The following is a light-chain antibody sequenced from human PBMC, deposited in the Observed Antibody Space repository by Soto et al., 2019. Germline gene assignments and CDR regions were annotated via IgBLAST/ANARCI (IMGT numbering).Light chain of an antibody. CDR2: GAS. CDR1: QSVSSSY. V-gene: IGKV3-20*01. Sequence: EIVLTQSPGTLSLSPGERATLSCRASQSVSSSYLAWYQQKPGQAPRLLIYGASSRATGIPDRFSGSGSGTDFTLTITRLEPEDFAVYYCQQYGNSPPRYTFGQGTTLEIK. CDR3: QQYGNSPPRYT. J-gene: IGKJ2*01.